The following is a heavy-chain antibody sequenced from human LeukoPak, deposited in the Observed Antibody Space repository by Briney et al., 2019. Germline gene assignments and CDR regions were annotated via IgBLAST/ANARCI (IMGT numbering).Heavy chain of an antibody. CDR1: GYTFTSYY. D-gene: IGHD1-26*01. CDR3: ARDLGSGSYYTEYFQH. V-gene: IGHV1-2*02. CDR2: INPNSGAT. J-gene: IGHJ1*01. Sequence: ASVKVSCKASGYTFTSYYMHWVRQAPGHRLEWLGWINPNSGATNYAQKFQGRVTMTRDTSISTAYMELSRPRSDDTAVYYCARDLGSGSYYTEYFQHWGQGTLVTVSS.